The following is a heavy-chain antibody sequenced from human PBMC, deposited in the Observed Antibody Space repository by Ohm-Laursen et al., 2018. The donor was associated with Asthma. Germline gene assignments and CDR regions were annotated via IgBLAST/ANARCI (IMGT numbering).Heavy chain of an antibody. CDR1: GYTFTGYY. Sequence: SVKVSCKASGYTFTGYYINWVRQAPGQGLEWMGRIHPNNGDTTYAQNFRGRVTFTRDTSIRIAYMELTSLSSDDTAVYFCARDLGHISNWYTEYFQYWGQGTLVTVSS. J-gene: IGHJ1*01. CDR2: IHPNNGDT. D-gene: IGHD6-13*01. CDR3: ARDLGHISNWYTEYFQY. V-gene: IGHV1-2*06.